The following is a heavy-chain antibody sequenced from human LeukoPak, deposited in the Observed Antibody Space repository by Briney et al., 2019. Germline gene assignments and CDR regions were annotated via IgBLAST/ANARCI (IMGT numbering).Heavy chain of an antibody. CDR3: ARDKSGSSGWYSYFDY. D-gene: IGHD6-19*01. CDR2: INPNSGDT. V-gene: IGHV1-2*02. Sequence: ASVKVSCKASGYTFTGYYMNWVRQAPGQGLEWMGWINPNSGDTNYAQKFQGRVTMTRDTSISTAYMELSRLRSDDTAVYYCARDKSGSSGWYSYFDYWGQGTLVTVS. CDR1: GYTFTGYY. J-gene: IGHJ4*02.